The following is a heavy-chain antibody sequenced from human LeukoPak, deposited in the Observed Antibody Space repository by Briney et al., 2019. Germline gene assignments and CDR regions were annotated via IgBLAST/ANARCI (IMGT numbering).Heavy chain of an antibody. CDR1: GYSLTSYW. CDR2: IYPGDSDT. V-gene: IGHV5-51*01. CDR3: ARLRDGYNYPYYFDY. J-gene: IGHJ4*02. D-gene: IGHD5-24*01. Sequence: GESLKISCQGSGYSLTSYWIGWVRQMPGKGLEWMGIIYPGDSDTRYSPSFQGQVTISADKSISTAYLQWSSLKASDTAMYYCARLRDGYNYPYYFDYWGQGTLVTVSS.